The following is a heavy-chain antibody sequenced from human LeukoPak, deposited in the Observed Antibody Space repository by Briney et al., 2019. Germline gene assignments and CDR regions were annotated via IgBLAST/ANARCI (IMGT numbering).Heavy chain of an antibody. D-gene: IGHD4-11*01. V-gene: IGHV4-59*01. J-gene: IGHJ4*02. CDR3: ATGGRATVITY. Sequence: PSETLSLTCTVSGGSISSYYWSWIRQPPGKGLEWIGYIYYSGSTKYNPSLKSRVTISVDTSKNQFSLKLSSVTAADTAVYYCATGGRATVITYWGQGTLVTVSS. CDR2: IYYSGST. CDR1: GGSISSYY.